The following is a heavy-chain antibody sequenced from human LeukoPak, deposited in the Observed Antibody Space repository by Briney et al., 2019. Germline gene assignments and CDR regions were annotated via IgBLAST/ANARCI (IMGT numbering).Heavy chain of an antibody. V-gene: IGHV4-39*07. Sequence: SETLSLTXTVSGGSISSSSYYWGWIRQPPGKGLEWIGSIYHSGSTYYNPSLKSRVTISVDTSKNQFSLKLSSVTAADTAVYYCARAGSLDYYDSSGYYSFDYWGQGTLVTVSS. CDR2: IYHSGST. D-gene: IGHD3-22*01. J-gene: IGHJ4*02. CDR1: GGSISSSSYY. CDR3: ARAGSLDYYDSSGYYSFDY.